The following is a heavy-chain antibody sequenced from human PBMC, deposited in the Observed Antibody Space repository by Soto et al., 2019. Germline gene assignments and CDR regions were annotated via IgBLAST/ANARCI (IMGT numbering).Heavy chain of an antibody. CDR3: ARGRGIAAARAFQH. D-gene: IGHD6-13*01. CDR2: INHSGST. CDR1: GGSFSGYY. Sequence: QVQLQQWGAGLLKPSETLSLTCAVYGGSFSGYYWSWIRQPPGKGLEWIAEINHSGSTNYNPSLKSRVPIPIATAKKQFALKLTSVTVADKAVYCCARGRGIAAARAFQHWGQGSLVTVSS. V-gene: IGHV4-34*01. J-gene: IGHJ1*01.